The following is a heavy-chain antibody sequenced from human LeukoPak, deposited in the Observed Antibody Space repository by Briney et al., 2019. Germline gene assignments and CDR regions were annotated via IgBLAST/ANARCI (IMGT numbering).Heavy chain of an antibody. J-gene: IGHJ4*02. CDR1: GYTFTSYY. V-gene: IGHV1-46*01. CDR2: INPSGGST. Sequence: ASVKVSCKASGYTFTSYYMHWVRQAPGQGLEWMGIINPSGGSTSYAQKFQGRVTMTRDTSTSTVYMELSSLRSEDTAVYYCARRGGNILTGYYLDYWGQGTLVTVSS. CDR3: ARRGGNILTGYYLDY. D-gene: IGHD3-9*01.